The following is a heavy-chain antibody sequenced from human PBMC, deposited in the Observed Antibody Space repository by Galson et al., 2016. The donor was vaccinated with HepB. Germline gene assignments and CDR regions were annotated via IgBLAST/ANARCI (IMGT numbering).Heavy chain of an antibody. CDR2: MSGSGGTT. D-gene: IGHD6-13*01. CDR1: GSTFRSYA. CDR3: AKDSSSGAFDI. J-gene: IGHJ3*02. V-gene: IGHV3-23*01. Sequence: SLRLSCAASGSTFRSYAMSWVRQAPGKGLEWVSVMSGSGGTTYYADSVKGRFTISRDNSKNTLYVQMNSLRVEDTAVYYCAKDSSSGAFDIWGQGTMVTVSS.